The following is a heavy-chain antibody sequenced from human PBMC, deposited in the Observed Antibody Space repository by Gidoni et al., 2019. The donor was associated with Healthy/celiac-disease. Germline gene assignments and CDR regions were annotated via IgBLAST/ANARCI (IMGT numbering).Heavy chain of an antibody. CDR2: ISYDGSNK. Sequence: QVQLVESGGGVVQPGRSLRLSCAASGFTFSSYGMHWVRQAPGKGLEWVAVISYDGSNKYYADSVKGRFTISRDNSKNTLYLQMNSLRAEDTAVYYCAKDGVSVAGLPGYWGQGTLVTVSS. CDR3: AKDGVSVAGLPGY. D-gene: IGHD6-19*01. V-gene: IGHV3-30*18. J-gene: IGHJ4*02. CDR1: GFTFSSYG.